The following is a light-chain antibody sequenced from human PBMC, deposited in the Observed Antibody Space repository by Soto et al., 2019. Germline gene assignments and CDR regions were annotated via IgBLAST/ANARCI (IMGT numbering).Light chain of an antibody. V-gene: IGKV1-39*01. Sequence: DIQMTQSPSSLSASVGDRVTITCRASQSISSYLNWYQQKPGKAPKLLIYAASSLQSGVPSRFSGSGSGTDFTLTISSLQPEDFATYYCQQSYSTPRACGQGTK. CDR1: QSISSY. J-gene: IGKJ1*01. CDR3: QQSYSTPRA. CDR2: AAS.